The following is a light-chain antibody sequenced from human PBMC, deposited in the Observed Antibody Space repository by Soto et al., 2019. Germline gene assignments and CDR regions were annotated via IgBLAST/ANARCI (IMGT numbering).Light chain of an antibody. J-gene: IGLJ1*01. CDR3: FSYTSSGTYV. CDR1: SSDVGNYKY. Sequence: QSALTQPASVSGSPGQSITISCTGTSSDVGNYKYVSWYQQHPGKAPKLMIYEVSNRPSGVSNRFSGSKSGNTASLPISGLQAEDETAYYCFSYTSSGTYVFRTGTTVTVL. V-gene: IGLV2-14*01. CDR2: EVS.